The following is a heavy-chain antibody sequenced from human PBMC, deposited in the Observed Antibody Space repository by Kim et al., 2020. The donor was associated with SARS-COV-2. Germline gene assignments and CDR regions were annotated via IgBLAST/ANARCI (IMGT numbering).Heavy chain of an antibody. J-gene: IGHJ5*02. CDR2: INAGNGNT. D-gene: IGHD5-12*01. CDR1: GYTFTSYA. CDR3: AREDYLRYSGYDLFWSDQENWFDP. Sequence: ASVKVSCKASGYTFTSYAMHWVRQAPGQRLEWMGWINAGNGNTKYSQKFQGRVTITRDTSASTAYMELSSLRSEDTAVYYCAREDYLRYSGYDLFWSDQENWFDPWGQGTLVTVSS. V-gene: IGHV1-3*01.